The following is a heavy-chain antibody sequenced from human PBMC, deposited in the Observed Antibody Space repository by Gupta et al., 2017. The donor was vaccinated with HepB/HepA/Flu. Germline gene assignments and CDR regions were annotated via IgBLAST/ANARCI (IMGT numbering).Heavy chain of an antibody. D-gene: IGHD3-3*01. CDR1: GFTFSSAW. Sequence: EVQLVESGGGLVQPGGSLRLSCAASGFTFSSAWMSWVRQAPGKGLEWVANIKQDGSEKYYVDSVKGRFTISRDNAKNSLYLQMNSLRAEDTAVYYCARGAYYDFWSGYLNDAFDIWGQGTMVTVSS. J-gene: IGHJ3*02. CDR2: IKQDGSEK. CDR3: ARGAYYDFWSGYLNDAFDI. V-gene: IGHV3-7*01.